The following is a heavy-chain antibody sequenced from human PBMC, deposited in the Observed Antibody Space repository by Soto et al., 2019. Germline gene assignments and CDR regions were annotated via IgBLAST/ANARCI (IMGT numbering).Heavy chain of an antibody. CDR2: IYYTETT. V-gene: IGHV4-30-4*01. CDR1: GVSVTNGDYD. J-gene: IGHJ5*02. Sequence: SETLSLTCAVSGVSVTNGDYDGSWMRQSPGKGLEGIGNIYYTETTIYNPSLNSRLNISIDTSRNQFSLQLTSVTAADSAIYYCARQRRGGYWFDPWGQGTLVTVSS. CDR3: ARQRRGGYWFDP.